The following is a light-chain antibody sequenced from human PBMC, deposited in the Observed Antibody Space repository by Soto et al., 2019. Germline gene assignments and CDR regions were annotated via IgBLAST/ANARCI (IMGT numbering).Light chain of an antibody. CDR1: QSISSY. J-gene: IGKJ5*01. CDR3: QQSYGTPIT. CDR2: AAS. V-gene: IGKV1-39*01. Sequence: DIQMTQSPSSRSASVGDRVTITCVASQSISSYLNWYQQKPGKAPKLLISAASSLQSGVPSRFSGSGSGTDFTLTITSLQPEDFATYYCQQSYGTPITFGQGTRLEI.